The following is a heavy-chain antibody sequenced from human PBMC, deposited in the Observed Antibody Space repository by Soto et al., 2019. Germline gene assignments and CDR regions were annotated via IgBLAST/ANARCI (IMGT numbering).Heavy chain of an antibody. CDR1: GFTFSSYA. Sequence: QVQLVESGGGEVQPGRSLRLSCAASGFTFSSYAMHWVRQAPGKGLEWVAVISYDGSNKYYADSVKGRFTISRDNSKNTLYLQMTSLRAEETAVYYCARDPRKDIVVVPAAIDYGGQGTLVTVSS. J-gene: IGHJ4*02. D-gene: IGHD2-2*01. CDR2: ISYDGSNK. V-gene: IGHV3-30-3*01. CDR3: ARDPRKDIVVVPAAIDY.